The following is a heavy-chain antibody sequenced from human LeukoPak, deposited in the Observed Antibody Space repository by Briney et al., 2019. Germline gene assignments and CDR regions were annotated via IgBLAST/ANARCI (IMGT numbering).Heavy chain of an antibody. CDR1: GFSFSSYG. J-gene: IGHJ4*02. Sequence: GGSLRLSCVASGFSFSSYGMHWVRRAPGKGLEWMTFIRSDGSEKYYADSVKGRFTISRDYSKNTLFLQMSSLRPEDTAVYYCALGKNFGYHYFDFWGQGALVTVSS. CDR3: ALGKNFGYHYFDF. D-gene: IGHD2-2*03. CDR2: IRSDGSEK. V-gene: IGHV3-30*02.